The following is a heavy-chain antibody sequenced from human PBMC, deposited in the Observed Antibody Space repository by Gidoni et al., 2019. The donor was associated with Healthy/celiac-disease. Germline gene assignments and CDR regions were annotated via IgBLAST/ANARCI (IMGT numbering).Heavy chain of an antibody. J-gene: IGHJ4*02. CDR2: IYPGDSDT. CDR1: GYRFTSSW. CDR3: ARPAFFGVVNGEYYFDY. V-gene: IGHV5-51*03. D-gene: IGHD3-3*01. Sequence: VQLVQSGAAVKKPGESLTISCTGSGYRFTSSWIGWVRQMPGKGLEWMGIIYPGDSDTRYSPSFQGQVTISDDKSISTAYLQWSSLKASDTAMYYCARPAFFGVVNGEYYFDYWGQGTLVTVSS.